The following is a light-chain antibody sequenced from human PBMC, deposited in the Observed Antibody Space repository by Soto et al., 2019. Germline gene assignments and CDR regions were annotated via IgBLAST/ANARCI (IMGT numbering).Light chain of an antibody. J-gene: IGKJ4*01. Sequence: DIQMTQSPSSLSASVGDRVTITCRASQSISSYLNWYQQKPGKAPKLLIYAASSLQSGVPSRFSGSGSATDFTLTISSLQPEDFATYYCQPSYSTLTSGGGTKVEIK. CDR1: QSISSY. CDR3: QPSYSTLT. V-gene: IGKV1-39*01. CDR2: AAS.